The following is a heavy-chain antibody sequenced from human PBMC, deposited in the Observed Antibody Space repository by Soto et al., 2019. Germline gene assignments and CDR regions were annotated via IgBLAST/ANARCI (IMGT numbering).Heavy chain of an antibody. CDR2: IYYSGST. D-gene: IGHD5-12*01. CDR3: ARHYGYDRGYYYYMDV. V-gene: IGHV4-59*08. Sequence: SETLSLTCTVAGGSISSYCWSWIRQPPGKGLEWIGYIYYSGSTNYNPSLKSRVTISVDTSKNQFSLKLSSVTAADTAVYYCARHYGYDRGYYYYMDVWGKGTTVTVSS. J-gene: IGHJ6*03. CDR1: GGSISSYC.